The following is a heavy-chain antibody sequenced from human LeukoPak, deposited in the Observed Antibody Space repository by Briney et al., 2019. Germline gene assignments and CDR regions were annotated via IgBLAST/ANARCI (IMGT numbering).Heavy chain of an antibody. CDR1: GFTFSTYA. V-gene: IGHV3-23*01. CDR2: IGGHVENT. J-gene: IGHJ2*01. D-gene: IGHD2/OR15-2a*01. CDR3: ARLFLLHGYSDF. Sequence: GGSLRLSCAASGFTFSTYAMSWVRQAPGKGLEWVSVIGGHVENTFYADSVKGRFTISRDNSKNTLYMEMNSLRAGDTAVYYCARLFLLHGYSDFWGRGTLVTVSS.